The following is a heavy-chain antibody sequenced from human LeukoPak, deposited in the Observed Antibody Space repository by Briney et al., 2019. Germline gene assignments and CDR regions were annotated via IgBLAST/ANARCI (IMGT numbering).Heavy chain of an antibody. Sequence: PGGSLRLSCAASGFTFSSHTMHWVRQAPGKGLEWVAVIEPDGRNKFHADSVKGRFIISRDNSKNTLYLQLDSLRTEDTAVYYCVRQSTGLDYWGQGTLVTVS. CDR3: VRQSTGLDY. CDR2: IEPDGRNK. J-gene: IGHJ4*02. V-gene: IGHV3-30-3*01. D-gene: IGHD5/OR15-5a*01. CDR1: GFTFSSHT.